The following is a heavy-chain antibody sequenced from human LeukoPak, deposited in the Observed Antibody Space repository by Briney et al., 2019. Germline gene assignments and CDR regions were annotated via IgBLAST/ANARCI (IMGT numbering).Heavy chain of an antibody. CDR3: ARRSRNGLDAFDI. V-gene: IGHV1-2*02. D-gene: IGHD1-14*01. CDR2: IDPNNGDT. Sequence: GASVKVSCKASAYTFTGYYLHCVRQAPGQGLEWMGWIDPNNGDTKYAQKVQGRVTMTRDRSISTAYMELSRLTSDDTAVYYCARRSRNGLDAFDIWGQGTMVTVSS. J-gene: IGHJ3*02. CDR1: AYTFTGYY.